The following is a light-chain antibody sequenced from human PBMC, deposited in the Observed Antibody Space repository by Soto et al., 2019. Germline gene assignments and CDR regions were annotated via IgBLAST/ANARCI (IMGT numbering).Light chain of an antibody. CDR3: QQYNNLPQT. CDR1: QTINNN. J-gene: IGKJ1*01. CDR2: GAS. V-gene: IGKV3-15*01. Sequence: VMTQAPATLTVSPGERVTLSCRASQTINNNVAWYQLKDGQVPRLLIYGASTRAADVPARFSGGGSGTEFTLTISSLQSEDFAEYHCQQYNNLPQTLGQGTKVEIK.